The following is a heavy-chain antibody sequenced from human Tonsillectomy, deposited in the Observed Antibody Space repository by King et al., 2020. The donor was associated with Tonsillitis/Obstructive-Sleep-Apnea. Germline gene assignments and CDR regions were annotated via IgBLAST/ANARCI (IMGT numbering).Heavy chain of an antibody. Sequence: VQLVESGGGLVQPGRSLRLSCTASGFTFGDYAMSWVRQAPGKGLEWVGFIRSKADGGTTEYAASVKGRFTISRDDSKSIAYLQMNSLKTEDTAVYYCTRGDYYDSSGYYFLFDYWGQGTLVTVSS. CDR2: IRSKADGGTT. V-gene: IGHV3-49*04. D-gene: IGHD3-22*01. CDR3: TRGDYYDSSGYYFLFDY. CDR1: GFTFGDYA. J-gene: IGHJ4*02.